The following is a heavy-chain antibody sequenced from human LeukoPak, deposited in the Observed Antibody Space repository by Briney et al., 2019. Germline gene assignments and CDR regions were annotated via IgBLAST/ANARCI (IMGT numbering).Heavy chain of an antibody. CDR3: AREYSAFDY. V-gene: IGHV4-61*01. CDR2: IYYHGIT. Sequence: PSETLSLTCTVSGDPISSYSNYRWSWIRQPPGKGLEWIGYIYYHGITNYNPSLKSRVTFSVDTSKNQFSLKLSSVTAADTAVYYCAREYSAFDYWGQGTLVTVSS. J-gene: IGHJ4*02. D-gene: IGHD6-13*01. CDR1: GDPISSYSNY.